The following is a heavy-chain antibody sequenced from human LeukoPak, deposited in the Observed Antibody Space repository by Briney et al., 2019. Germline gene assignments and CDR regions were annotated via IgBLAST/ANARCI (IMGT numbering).Heavy chain of an antibody. J-gene: IGHJ4*02. V-gene: IGHV3-30*18. CDR1: GFTFSNFP. CDR2: ISSDGNNK. CDR3: AKDSAGDWDYFDY. D-gene: IGHD3-9*01. Sequence: GGSLRLSCAVSGFTFSNFPMSWVRQAPGKGLEWVAVISSDGNNKYYADSVKGRFTISRDDSKNTLYLQMNSLRAEDTAVYYCAKDSAGDWDYFDYWGQGTLVTVSS.